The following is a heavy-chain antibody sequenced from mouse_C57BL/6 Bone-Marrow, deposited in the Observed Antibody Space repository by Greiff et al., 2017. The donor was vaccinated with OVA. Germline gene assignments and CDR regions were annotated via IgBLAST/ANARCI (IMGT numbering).Heavy chain of an antibody. CDR2: ISDGGSYT. CDR3: ARDRVAGV. D-gene: IGHD1-1*02. Sequence: EVKLVESGGGLVKPGGSLKLSCAASGFTFSSYAMSWFRQTPEKRLEWVATISDGGSYTYYPDNVKGRFTISRDNAKNHLYLQMSHLKAEDTAMYYGARDRVAGVWGTGTTVTVSS. V-gene: IGHV5-4*01. CDR1: GFTFSSYA. J-gene: IGHJ1*03.